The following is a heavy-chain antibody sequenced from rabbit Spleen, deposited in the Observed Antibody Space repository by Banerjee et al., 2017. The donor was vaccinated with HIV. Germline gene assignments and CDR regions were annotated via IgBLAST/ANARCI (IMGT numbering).Heavy chain of an antibody. D-gene: IGHD4-2*01. J-gene: IGHJ4*01. Sequence: QSLEESGGDLVKPGASLTLTCTASGVSFSTSYDICWVRQAPGKGLEWIGCMYTGNGKNYYASWAKGRFTISKTSSTAVTLQMTSLTAADTATYFCARDSYAASGVWNLWGQGTLVTVS. V-gene: IGHV1S40*01. CDR2: MYTGNGKN. CDR1: GVSFSTSYD. CDR3: ARDSYAASGVWNL.